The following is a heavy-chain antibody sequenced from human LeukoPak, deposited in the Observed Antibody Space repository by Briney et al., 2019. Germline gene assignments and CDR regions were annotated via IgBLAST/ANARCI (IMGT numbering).Heavy chain of an antibody. D-gene: IGHD2-2*01. CDR3: ARVVVPAARLPDAFDI. J-gene: IGHJ3*02. CDR2: INPNSGGT. V-gene: IGHV1-2*02. CDR1: GYTFTGYY. Sequence: ASVKVSCKASGYTFTGYYMHWVRQAPGQGLEWMGWINPNSGGTNYAQKFQGRVTMTRDTSISTAYMELSRLRSDDTAVYYCARVVVPAARLPDAFDIWGQGTMVTVSS.